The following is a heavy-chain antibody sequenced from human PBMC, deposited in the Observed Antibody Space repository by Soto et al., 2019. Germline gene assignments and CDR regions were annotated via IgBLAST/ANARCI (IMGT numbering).Heavy chain of an antibody. D-gene: IGHD6-13*01. CDR1: GGSISSYY. CDR2: IYYSGST. V-gene: IGHV4-59*08. Sequence: SETLSLTCTVSGGSISSYYWSWIRQPPGKGLEWIGYIYYSGSTNYNPSLKSRVTISVDTSKNQFSLKLSSVTAADTAVYYCARVQLVLYYYGMDVWGQGTTVTVSS. J-gene: IGHJ6*02. CDR3: ARVQLVLYYYGMDV.